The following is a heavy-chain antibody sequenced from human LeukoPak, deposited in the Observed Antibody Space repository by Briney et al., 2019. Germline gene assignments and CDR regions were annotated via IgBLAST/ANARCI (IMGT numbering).Heavy chain of an antibody. CDR3: ASNGYSYGYTNDAFDI. J-gene: IGHJ3*02. V-gene: IGHV1-2*02. CDR2: INPNSGGT. Sequence: ASVKVSCKASGYTFTGYYMHWVRQAPGQGLEWMGWINPNSGGTNYAQKFQGRVTMTRDTSTSTAYMELSRLRSDDTAVYYCASNGYSYGYTNDAFDIWGQGTMVTVSS. CDR1: GYTFTGYY. D-gene: IGHD5-18*01.